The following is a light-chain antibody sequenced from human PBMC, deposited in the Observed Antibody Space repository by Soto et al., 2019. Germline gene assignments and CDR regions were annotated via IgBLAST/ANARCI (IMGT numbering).Light chain of an antibody. CDR1: NSDVGSDNF. CDR2: EVS. V-gene: IGLV2-23*02. J-gene: IGLJ2*01. Sequence: QSVLTQPASVSGSPGQSIAISCTGTNSDVGSDNFVSWFQQHPGKAPKLMIYEVSKRPSGVSDRFSGSKSGNTASLTICGLQAEDEADYYCCSYSSSSTDVVFGGGTKLTVL. CDR3: CSYSSSSTDVV.